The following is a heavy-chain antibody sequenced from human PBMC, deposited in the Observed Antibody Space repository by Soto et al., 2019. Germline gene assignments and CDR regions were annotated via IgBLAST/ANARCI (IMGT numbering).Heavy chain of an antibody. CDR2: IFYSGST. CDR1: GASIGSSY. J-gene: IGHJ4*01. Sequence: SETLSLTCTVSGASIGSSYWSWIRQPPGKGLEWMGYIFYSGSTNYSPSLKSRVTISVDTSKNQFSLKLSSVTAADTAVYYCASGSGSYFWYFDYWGHGTLVTVSS. V-gene: IGHV4-59*01. CDR3: ASGSGSYFWYFDY. D-gene: IGHD1-26*01.